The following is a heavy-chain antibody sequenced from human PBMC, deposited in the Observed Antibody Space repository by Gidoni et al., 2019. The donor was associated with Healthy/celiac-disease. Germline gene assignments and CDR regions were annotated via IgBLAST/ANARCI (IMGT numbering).Heavy chain of an antibody. CDR2: ISGSGGST. D-gene: IGHD3-22*01. J-gene: IGHJ4*02. Sequence: EVQLLESGGGLVQPGWSLRLSCASSGFTFSSYAMSWVRQGPGKGLEWVSAISGSGGSTYYADSVKGRFTISRDNSKNTLYLQMNSLRAEDTAVYYCAKGRVVITTDFDYWGQGTLVTVSS. V-gene: IGHV3-23*01. CDR1: GFTFSSYA. CDR3: AKGRVVITTDFDY.